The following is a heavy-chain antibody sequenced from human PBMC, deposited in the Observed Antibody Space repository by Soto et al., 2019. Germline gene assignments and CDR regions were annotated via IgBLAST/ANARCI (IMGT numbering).Heavy chain of an antibody. CDR2: ISGSGGST. Sequence: EVQLLESGGGLVQPGGSLRLSCEASGFTFSSYAMSWVRQAPGKGLEWVSAISGSGGSTYYADSVKGRFTISRDNSKNTLYLQMNRLRAEDTAVYYCAKDLYDILTGFPPWFDPWGQGTLVTVSS. CDR3: AKDLYDILTGFPPWFDP. CDR1: GFTFSSYA. J-gene: IGHJ5*02. V-gene: IGHV3-23*01. D-gene: IGHD3-9*01.